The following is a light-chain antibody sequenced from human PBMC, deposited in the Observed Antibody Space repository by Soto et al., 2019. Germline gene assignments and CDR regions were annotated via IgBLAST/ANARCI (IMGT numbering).Light chain of an antibody. CDR1: QTITNS. CDR3: QQYNSYPAL. V-gene: IGKV1-5*03. Sequence: DIQMTQSPSSLSASVGDRVTIICRASQTITNSLNWYQHKPGKAPKLLIYKASSLESGVPSRFSGSGSGTEFTLTISSLQPDDFATYYCQQYNSYPALFGGGTKVDIK. J-gene: IGKJ4*01. CDR2: KAS.